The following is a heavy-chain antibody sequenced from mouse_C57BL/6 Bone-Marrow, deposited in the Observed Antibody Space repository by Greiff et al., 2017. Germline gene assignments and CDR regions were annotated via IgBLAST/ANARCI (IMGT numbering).Heavy chain of an antibody. CDR2: INPYNSGT. Sequence: EVKLMESGPVLVKPGASVKMSCKASGYTFTDYYMNWVKQSPGKSLEWIGVINPYNSGTSYNKKFKGKATLTVDTSSSTAYMELNSLTSEDSAVYYCARCNGSSYDWYFDVWGTGTTVTVSS. V-gene: IGHV1-19*01. CDR3: ARCNGSSYDWYFDV. J-gene: IGHJ1*03. CDR1: GYTFTDYY. D-gene: IGHD1-1*01.